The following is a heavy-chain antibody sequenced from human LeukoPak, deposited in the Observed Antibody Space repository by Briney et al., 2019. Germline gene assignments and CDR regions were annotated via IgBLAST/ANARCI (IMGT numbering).Heavy chain of an antibody. Sequence: SVKVSCKASGYTFTSYYMHWVRQAPGQGLEWMGIINPSGGSTSYAQKFQGRVTMTRDTSTSTVYMELSSLRSEDTAVYYCARVWVVVPAAITWFDPRGQGTLVTVSS. V-gene: IGHV1-46*01. J-gene: IGHJ5*02. CDR3: ARVWVVVPAAITWFDP. CDR1: GYTFTSYY. CDR2: INPSGGST. D-gene: IGHD2-2*02.